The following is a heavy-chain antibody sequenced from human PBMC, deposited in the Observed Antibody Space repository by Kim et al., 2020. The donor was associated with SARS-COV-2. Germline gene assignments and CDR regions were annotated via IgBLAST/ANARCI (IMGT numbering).Heavy chain of an antibody. D-gene: IGHD6-19*01. CDR3: TSGAVAGNDAFDI. Sequence: GGFLRLSCVGSGFLLSRFGMHWVRQAPGKGLEWVTTISYDGSIQYYGDSVKGRFTISRDNSKNKLFLQMNSLRDEDTAVYYCTSGAVAGNDAFDIWGQGTMVTVSS. V-gene: IGHV3-30*03. CDR2: ISYDGSIQ. CDR1: GFLLSRFG. J-gene: IGHJ3*02.